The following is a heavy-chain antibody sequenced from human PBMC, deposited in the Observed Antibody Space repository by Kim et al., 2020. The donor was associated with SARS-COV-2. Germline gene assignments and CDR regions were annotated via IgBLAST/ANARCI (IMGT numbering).Heavy chain of an antibody. CDR3: TRDSAMIPLDY. J-gene: IGHJ4*02. Sequence: SETLSLTCSVSGGFISGFYWSWTRQAAGKGLEWIGRIYSSGSSNYNPSLQSRVSMSVDTSKNQFSLELNSVAAADTGVYFCTRDSAMIPLDYWGPGILVTVSS. D-gene: IGHD3-16*01. V-gene: IGHV4-4*07. CDR2: IYSSGSS. CDR1: GGFISGFY.